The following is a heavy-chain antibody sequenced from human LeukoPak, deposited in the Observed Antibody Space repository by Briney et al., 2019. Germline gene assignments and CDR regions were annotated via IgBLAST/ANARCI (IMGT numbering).Heavy chain of an antibody. CDR3: ARGPTGDKSNN. J-gene: IGHJ4*02. CDR1: GGSITSGGYY. D-gene: IGHD7-27*01. V-gene: IGHV4-31*03. CDR2: IYYSGTT. Sequence: PSETLSLTCTVSGGSITSGGYYWSWIRQLPGKGLEWIGYIYYSGTTSYNPSLKSRLTISLDTSENQFSLKLSSVTAADTAVYYCARGPTGDKSNNWGQGTLVTVSS.